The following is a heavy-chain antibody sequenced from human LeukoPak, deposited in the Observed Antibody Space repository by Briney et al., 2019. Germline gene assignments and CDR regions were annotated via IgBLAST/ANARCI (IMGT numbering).Heavy chain of an antibody. Sequence: NPGGSLRLSCAASGFTFSSYSMNWVRQAPGKGLEWVSSISSSSSYIYYADSVKGRFTISRDNAKNSLYLQMYSLRAEDTAVYYCARDLEGIYYDFWSGYSPNAFDIWGQGTMVTVSS. D-gene: IGHD3-3*01. V-gene: IGHV3-21*04. CDR3: ARDLEGIYYDFWSGYSPNAFDI. CDR2: ISSSSSYI. J-gene: IGHJ3*02. CDR1: GFTFSSYS.